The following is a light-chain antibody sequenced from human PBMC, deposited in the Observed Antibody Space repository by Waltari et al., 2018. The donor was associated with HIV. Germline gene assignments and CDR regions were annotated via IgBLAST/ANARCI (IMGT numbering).Light chain of an antibody. CDR2: EVS. CDR3: SSYTSSSTSYV. V-gene: IGLV2-14*01. Sequence: QSALTQPASVSGSPGQSITISCTGTSSDVGGYNYVSWYQQHPGKAPTLMIYEVSSRPSGVSNRFAGSKSGNTASLTISGLQAEDEADYYCSSYTSSSTSYVFGTGTKVTVL. J-gene: IGLJ1*01. CDR1: SSDVGGYNY.